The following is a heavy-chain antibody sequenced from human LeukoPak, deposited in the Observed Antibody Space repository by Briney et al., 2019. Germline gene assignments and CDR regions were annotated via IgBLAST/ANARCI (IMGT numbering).Heavy chain of an antibody. D-gene: IGHD4-17*01. CDR3: VKRYGDYVGAYTD. CDR2: IGGSGART. Sequence: PGGSLRLSCAASGFTFRSCSTIWVRQAPGKGRQGGLAIGGSGARTDYADSVKGRFTISRDNSKNTLYLQMNSLRAEDMAVYYCVKRYGDYVGAYTDWGQGTLVTVSS. CDR1: GFTFRSCS. V-gene: IGHV3-23*01. J-gene: IGHJ4*02.